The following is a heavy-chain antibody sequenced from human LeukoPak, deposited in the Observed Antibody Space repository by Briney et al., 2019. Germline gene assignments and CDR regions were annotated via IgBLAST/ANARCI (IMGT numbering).Heavy chain of an antibody. V-gene: IGHV4-59*08. J-gene: IGHJ3*02. D-gene: IGHD6-13*01. CDR1: GGSISSYY. CDR3: ARRIAAAGTRDAFDI. Sequence: PSETLSLTCTVSGGSISSYYWSWIRQSPGKGLEWIGYIYYSGSTNYNPSLKSRVTISVDTSKNQFSLKLSSVTAADTAVYYCARRIAAAGTRDAFDIWGQGTMVTVSS. CDR2: IYYSGST.